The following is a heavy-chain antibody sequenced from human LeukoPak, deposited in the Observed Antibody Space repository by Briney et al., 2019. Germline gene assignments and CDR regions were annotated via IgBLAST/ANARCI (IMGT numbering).Heavy chain of an antibody. J-gene: IGHJ4*02. V-gene: IGHV3-43*01. CDR3: AKASGLAAADSLEH. D-gene: IGHD6-13*01. CDR2: ITWDGGST. CDR1: GFTVSSNY. Sequence: HPGGSLRLSCAASGFTVSSNYMSWVRQAPGKGLEWVSLITWDGGSTYYADSVKGRFTISRDNRKNSLYLQMNSLRTDDTALYYCAKASGLAAADSLEHWGQGTLVTVSS.